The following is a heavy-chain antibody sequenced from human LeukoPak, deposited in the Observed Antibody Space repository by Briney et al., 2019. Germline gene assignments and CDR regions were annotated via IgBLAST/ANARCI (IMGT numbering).Heavy chain of an antibody. CDR2: INPNSGGT. CDR3: ARDRYYDSSGYYY. D-gene: IGHD3-22*01. V-gene: IGHV1-2*06. CDR1: GYTFTGYY. J-gene: IGHJ4*02. Sequence: ASVTVSCTASGYTFTGYYMHWVRQAPGQGLEWMGRINPNSGGTNYAQKFQGRVTMTRDTSISTAYIELSRLRSDDTAVYYCARDRYYDSSGYYYWGQGTLVTVSS.